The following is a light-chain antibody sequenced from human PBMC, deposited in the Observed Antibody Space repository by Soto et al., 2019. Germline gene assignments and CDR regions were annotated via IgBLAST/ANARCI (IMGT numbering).Light chain of an antibody. CDR3: HQYGSVPLT. Sequence: EIVLQQSPGTLSLSPGERVSLSCRASQNIVTTYFAWYQQKPGQAPRLRIHHISTRATGIPDRFSGSGSGIDFSLISGRLDPEDSAVYYWHQYGSVPLTFGQGTRVEV. J-gene: IGKJ1*01. V-gene: IGKV3-20*01. CDR2: HIS. CDR1: QNIVTTY.